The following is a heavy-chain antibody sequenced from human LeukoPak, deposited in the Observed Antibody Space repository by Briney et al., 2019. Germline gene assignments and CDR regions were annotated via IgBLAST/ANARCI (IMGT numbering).Heavy chain of an antibody. CDR1: GFTFSNYG. Sequence: GGSLRLSCAVSGFTFSNYGMHWVRQAPGKGLEWVGFIRFDGTSKFYADSVKARFTISRDNSQNTVSLQVNNLRIEDTALYYCAKTSLSDGSRHYYYMDVWGKGTTVTVSS. J-gene: IGHJ6*03. D-gene: IGHD3-3*01. CDR3: AKTSLSDGSRHYYYMDV. V-gene: IGHV3-30*02. CDR2: IRFDGTSK.